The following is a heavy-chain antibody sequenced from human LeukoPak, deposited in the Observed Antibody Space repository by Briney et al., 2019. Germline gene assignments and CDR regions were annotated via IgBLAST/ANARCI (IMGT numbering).Heavy chain of an antibody. Sequence: PGGSLRLSCAASGFTFSSYAMHWVRQAPGKGLEYVSAISSNGGSTYYANSVKGRFTISRDNSKNTLYLQMGSLRAEDMAVYYCAREEVYCSSTSCYAFDIWGQGTMVTVSS. J-gene: IGHJ3*02. D-gene: IGHD2-2*01. CDR1: GFTFSSYA. CDR2: ISSNGGST. CDR3: AREEVYCSSTSCYAFDI. V-gene: IGHV3-64*01.